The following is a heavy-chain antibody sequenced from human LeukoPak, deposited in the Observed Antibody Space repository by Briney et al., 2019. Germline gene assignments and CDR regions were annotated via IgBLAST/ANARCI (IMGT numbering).Heavy chain of an antibody. CDR1: GFIFNNYA. CDR3: AKDNRRHYTSGPNPDSLH. Sequence: GRSLRLSCAGSGFIFNNYAMHWVRQPPGKGLEWVSGIGWNSGTIDYADSVRGRFTISRDNAKNSLYLQIDSLRVEDTAFYYCAKDNRRHYTSGPNPDSLHWGQGALVTVSS. J-gene: IGHJ4*02. D-gene: IGHD6-19*01. CDR2: IGWNSGTI. V-gene: IGHV3-9*01.